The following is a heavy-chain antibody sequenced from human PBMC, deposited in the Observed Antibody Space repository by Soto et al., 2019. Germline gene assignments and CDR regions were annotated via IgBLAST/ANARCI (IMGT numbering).Heavy chain of an antibody. J-gene: IGHJ4*02. D-gene: IGHD3-22*01. Sequence: PGESLKISCAASGFTFSNYAMSWVRQAPGKGLEWVSSISASGGDTYYADSVRGRLTISRDISKNTLYLQMNSLRAEDTAVYYCAKGSSGYYYDYWGQGTLVTVSS. CDR2: ISASGGDT. V-gene: IGHV3-23*01. CDR1: GFTFSNYA. CDR3: AKGSSGYYYDY.